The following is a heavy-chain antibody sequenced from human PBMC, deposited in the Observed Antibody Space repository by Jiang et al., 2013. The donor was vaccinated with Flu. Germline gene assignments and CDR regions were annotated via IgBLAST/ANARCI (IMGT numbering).Heavy chain of an antibody. V-gene: IGHV1-2*04. J-gene: IGHJ3*02. CDR3: ARGYYYGSGSYYDLAFDI. D-gene: IGHD3-10*01. CDR2: LNPLSGAT. Sequence: SGAEVKKPGASVKVSCKASGYTFTDYFIYWMRQAPGQGLEWVGWLNPLSGATNYTRKFQGWVTMTRDTSISTAYMELSSLRSDDTAMYYCARGYYYGSGSYYDLAFDIWGQGTVVTVSS. CDR1: GYTFTDYF.